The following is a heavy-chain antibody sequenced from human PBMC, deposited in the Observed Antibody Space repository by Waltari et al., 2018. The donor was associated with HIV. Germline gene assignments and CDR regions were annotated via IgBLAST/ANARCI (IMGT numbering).Heavy chain of an antibody. D-gene: IGHD7-27*01. V-gene: IGHV3-30-3*01. CDR2: ISNYGSKK. CDR3: VRALGDY. CDR1: GFTFSNFG. J-gene: IGHJ4*02. Sequence: QVQLVESGGGVVQPGKSLRLSCAASGFTFSNFGMHWVRQAPGKGLEWVALISNYGSKKYYADSVKGRFTISRANSKNTLYLQMNSLRPDDTAVYYCVRALGDYWGQGTLVTISS.